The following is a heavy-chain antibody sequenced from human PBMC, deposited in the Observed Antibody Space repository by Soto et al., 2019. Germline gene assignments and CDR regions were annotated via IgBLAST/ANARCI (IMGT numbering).Heavy chain of an antibody. V-gene: IGHV4-39*01. J-gene: IGHJ5*02. D-gene: IGHD6-13*01. CDR2: IYYSGST. CDR3: ARYSSSYNWFDP. CDR1: GGSISSSSYY. Sequence: TSETLSLTCTVSGGSISSSSYYWGWIRQPPGKGLEWIGSIYYSGSTYHNPSLKSRVTISVDTSKNQFSLKLSSVTAADTAVYYCARYSSSYNWFDPWGQGTLVTVSS.